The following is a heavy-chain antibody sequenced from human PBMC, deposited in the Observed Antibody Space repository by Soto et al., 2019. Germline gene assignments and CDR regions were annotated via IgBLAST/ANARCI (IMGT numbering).Heavy chain of an antibody. D-gene: IGHD5-12*01. J-gene: IGHJ4*02. CDR3: AKDLKFIVAMYYFDY. CDR2: ISGSGGST. CDR1: GFTFSSYA. V-gene: IGHV3-23*01. Sequence: PGGSLRLSCAASGFTFSSYAMSWVRQAPGKGLEWVSAISGSGGSTYYADSVKGRFTISRDNSKNTLYLQMNSLRAEDTAVYYCAKDLKFIVAMYYFDYWGQGTLVTVSS.